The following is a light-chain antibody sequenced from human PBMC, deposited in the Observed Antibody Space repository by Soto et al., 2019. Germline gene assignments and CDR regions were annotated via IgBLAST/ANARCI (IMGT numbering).Light chain of an antibody. CDR3: QQFSSYPHT. CDR1: QTVRNNY. Sequence: EFVLRQSPGTLSLSPGERATLSCRASQTVRNNYLAWYQQKPGQAPRLLIYDASSRATGIPDRFSGGGSGTDFTLTISRLEPEDFAVYYCQQFSSYPHTFGGGTKVDIK. J-gene: IGKJ4*01. CDR2: DAS. V-gene: IGKV3-20*01.